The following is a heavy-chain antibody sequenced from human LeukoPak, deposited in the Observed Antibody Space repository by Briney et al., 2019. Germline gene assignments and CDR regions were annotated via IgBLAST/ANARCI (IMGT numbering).Heavy chain of an antibody. CDR2: ITTSDGNT. CDR3: AKDGGLWVSAHWGDS. Sequence: GGSLRLSCAASGFTFSSCTMSWVRQAPGKGLEWVSTITTSDGNTYYADSVKGRFTVSRDNSKNTLYLQMDSLRAEDTAVYYCAKDGGLWVSAHWGDSWGRGTLVTVSS. V-gene: IGHV3-23*01. D-gene: IGHD7-27*01. CDR1: GFTFSSCT. J-gene: IGHJ4*02.